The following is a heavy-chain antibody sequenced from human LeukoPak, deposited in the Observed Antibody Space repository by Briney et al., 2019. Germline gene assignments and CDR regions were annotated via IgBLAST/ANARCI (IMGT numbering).Heavy chain of an antibody. J-gene: IGHJ4*02. CDR1: GGSFSGYY. D-gene: IGHD6-13*01. CDR2: INHSGST. CDR3: ARGSVGAAPYTY. Sequence: SETLSLTCAVYGGSFSGYYWSWIRQPPGKGLEWIGEINHSGSTNYNPSLKSRVTISVDASKNQFSLNLSSVTAADTAVYYCARGSVGAAPYTYWSQGTLVTVSS. V-gene: IGHV4-34*01.